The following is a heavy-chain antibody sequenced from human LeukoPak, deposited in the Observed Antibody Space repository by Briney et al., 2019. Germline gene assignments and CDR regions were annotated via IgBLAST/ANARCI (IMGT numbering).Heavy chain of an antibody. J-gene: IGHJ4*02. Sequence: GGTLRLSCAASGFTFSSYGMSWVRQAPGKGLEWVSAISGSGGSTYYADSVKGRFTISRDNSKNTLYLQMNSLRTEDTAVYYCAKVSPAFDVGYWGQGTLVTVSS. CDR1: GFTFSSYG. CDR2: ISGSGGST. CDR3: AKVSPAFDVGY. V-gene: IGHV3-23*01. D-gene: IGHD3-9*01.